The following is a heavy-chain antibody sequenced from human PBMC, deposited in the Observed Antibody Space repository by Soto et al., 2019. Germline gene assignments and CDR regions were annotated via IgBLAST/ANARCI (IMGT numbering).Heavy chain of an antibody. CDR3: ASWTPQSGVSIAALFRFGEFSY. CDR2: IYYSGST. CDR1: GGSISSYY. D-gene: IGHD3-10*01. J-gene: IGHJ4*02. V-gene: IGHV4-59*01. Sequence: PSETLSLTCTVSGGSISSYYWSWIRQPPGKGLEWIGYIYYSGSTNYNPPLKSRVTISVDTSKNQFSLKLSSVTAADTAVYYCASWTPQSGVSIAALFRFGEFSYWGQGTLVTVSS.